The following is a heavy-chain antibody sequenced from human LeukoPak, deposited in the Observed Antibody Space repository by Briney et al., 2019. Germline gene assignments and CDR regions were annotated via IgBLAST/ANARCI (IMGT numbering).Heavy chain of an antibody. V-gene: IGHV4-34*01. D-gene: IGHD2-21*02. Sequence: PSETLSLTCAVYGGSFSGYYWSWIRQPPGKGLEWIGEINHSGSTNYNPSLKSRVTISVDTSKNQFSLKLSSVTAADTAVYYCARAYCGGDCYYPIYYYYYYMDVWGKGTTVTISS. CDR1: GGSFSGYY. CDR3: ARAYCGGDCYYPIYYYYYYMDV. CDR2: INHSGST. J-gene: IGHJ6*03.